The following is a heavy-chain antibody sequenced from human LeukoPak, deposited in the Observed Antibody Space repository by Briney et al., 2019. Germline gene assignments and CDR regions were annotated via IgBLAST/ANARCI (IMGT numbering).Heavy chain of an antibody. CDR2: IYTSGST. D-gene: IGHD3-10*01. Sequence: SETLSLTCTVSTGSISSYYWSWIRQPAGKGLEWIGRIYTSGSTNYNPSLKSRVTISVDTSKNQFSLKLSSVTAADTAVYYCARGLWFGELLYQYYFDYWGQGTLVTVSS. V-gene: IGHV4-4*07. CDR3: ARGLWFGELLYQYYFDY. J-gene: IGHJ4*02. CDR1: TGSISSYY.